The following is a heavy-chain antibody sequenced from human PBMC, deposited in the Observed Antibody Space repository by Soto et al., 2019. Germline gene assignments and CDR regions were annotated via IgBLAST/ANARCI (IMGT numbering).Heavy chain of an antibody. CDR1: GGTFSSYA. D-gene: IGHD2-15*01. J-gene: IGHJ6*02. V-gene: IGHV1-69*06. CDR3: ASRVSSFFYYYYGMDV. Sequence: SVKVSCKASGGTFSSYAISWVRQAPGQGLEWMGGIIPIFGTANYAQKFQGRVTITADKSTSTAYMELSSLRSEDTAVYYCASRVSSFFYYYYGMDVWGQGTTVTVLL. CDR2: IIPIFGTA.